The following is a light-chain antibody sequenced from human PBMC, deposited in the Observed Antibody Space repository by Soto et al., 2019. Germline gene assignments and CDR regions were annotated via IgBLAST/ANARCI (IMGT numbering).Light chain of an antibody. J-gene: IGKJ2*01. CDR3: LQRMYFPYT. CDR1: QSLLDSDYGTTL. V-gene: IGKV2-40*01. Sequence: IVLTQTPLPLLVTPGEPASLSCTSSQSLLDSDYGTTLWDWYLPNPGRSPQLLIYALSYRASGVPARVSCSGSGTDFTLNISSVEAEEVGVYYCLQRMYFPYTFSQGNTLEVK. CDR2: ALS.